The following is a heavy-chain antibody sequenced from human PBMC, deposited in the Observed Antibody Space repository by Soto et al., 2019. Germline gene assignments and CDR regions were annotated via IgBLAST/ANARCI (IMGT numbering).Heavy chain of an antibody. V-gene: IGHV2-70*01. CDR1: EFSLSTSGMC. Sequence: GPTLVDPTQTLTLTCTLSEFSLSTSGMCVSWMRQPRGNDLRKLALIHWHDDTYYSPPLQTRFNISKDTTKTQAVLTLPNMDPVHTAPYYSARLRWSGVTPFTYYFHSWVQGPIVTVS. CDR2: IHWHDDT. J-gene: IGHJ4*02. D-gene: IGHD2-15*01. CDR3: ARLRWSGVTPFTYYFHS.